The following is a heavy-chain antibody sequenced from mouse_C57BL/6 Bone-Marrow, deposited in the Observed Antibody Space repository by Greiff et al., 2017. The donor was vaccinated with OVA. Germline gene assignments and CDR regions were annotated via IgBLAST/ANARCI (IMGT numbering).Heavy chain of an antibody. J-gene: IGHJ4*01. V-gene: IGHV1-72*01. CDR1: GYTFTSYW. Sequence: QQSCKASGYTFTSYWMHWVTQRPGRGIEWIGRIDPNSGGTKYNEKFKSKATLTVDKPSSTAYMQLSSLTSEDSAVYYCARWGVYYGSSYDAMDYWGQGTSVTVSS. CDR3: ARWGVYYGSSYDAMDY. D-gene: IGHD1-1*01. CDR2: IDPNSGGT.